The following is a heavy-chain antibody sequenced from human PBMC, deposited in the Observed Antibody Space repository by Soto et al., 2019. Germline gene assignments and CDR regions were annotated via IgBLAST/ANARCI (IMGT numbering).Heavy chain of an antibody. D-gene: IGHD6-13*01. CDR3: AKVGGIAAPFDP. CDR1: GFTFSSYG. CDR2: ISYDGSNK. J-gene: IGHJ5*02. V-gene: IGHV3-30*18. Sequence: GGSLRLSCAASGFTFSSYGMHWARQAPGKGLEWVAVISYDGSNKYYADSVKGRFTISRDNSKNTLYLQMNSLRAEDTAVYYCAKVGGIAAPFDPWGQGTLVTVSS.